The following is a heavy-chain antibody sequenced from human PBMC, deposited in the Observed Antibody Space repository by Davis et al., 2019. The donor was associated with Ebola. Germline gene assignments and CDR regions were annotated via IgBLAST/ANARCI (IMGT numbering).Heavy chain of an antibody. CDR2: IYSNGII. CDR1: GDSMNTYY. J-gene: IGHJ5*02. V-gene: IGHV4-59*01. Sequence: SETLFLTCLVSGDSMNTYYWSWIRQTPGKGLEWIGYIYSNGIINYNPSLKSRVTMTVDTSKNQFSLKLTSVTAADTAMYYCVRGSGVPFDPWGPGTLVTVSS. D-gene: IGHD3-10*01. CDR3: VRGSGVPFDP.